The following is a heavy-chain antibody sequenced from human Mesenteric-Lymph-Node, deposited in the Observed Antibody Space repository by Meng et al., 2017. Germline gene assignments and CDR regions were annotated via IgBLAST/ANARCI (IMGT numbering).Heavy chain of an antibody. CDR1: GESVSSNSAT. CDR2: TYYRSKWYN. J-gene: IGHJ4*02. V-gene: IGHV6-1*01. Sequence: QVTLQQSGPGLVKPSQTLSLPCAISGESVSSNSATWNWIRQSPSRGLEWLGRTYYRSKWYNHYAVSVKSRITINPDTSKNQFSLQLNSVTPEDTAVYYCARDSSSSAYSPFDYWGQGTLVTVSS. CDR3: ARDSSSSAYSPFDY. D-gene: IGHD3-22*01.